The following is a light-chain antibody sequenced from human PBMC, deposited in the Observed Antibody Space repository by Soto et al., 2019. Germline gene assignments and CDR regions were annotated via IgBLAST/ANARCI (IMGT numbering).Light chain of an antibody. Sequence: EIVMTQSPATLSVSPGERATLSCRASQSVSSNLAWYQQKPGQAPRLLIYGSSTRATGIPARFSGSGSGTESTLTISSLQSEDLAVYYCQQYNNWALTFGGGTKV. CDR2: GSS. V-gene: IGKV3-15*01. CDR3: QQYNNWALT. J-gene: IGKJ4*01. CDR1: QSVSSN.